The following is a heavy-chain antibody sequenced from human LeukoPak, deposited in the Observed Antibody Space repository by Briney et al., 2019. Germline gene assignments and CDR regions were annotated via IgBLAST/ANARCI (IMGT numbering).Heavy chain of an antibody. CDR2: INHGGST. Sequence: PSETLSLTCAVYGGSFSGYYWSWIRQPPGKGLEWMGEINHGGSTNYNPSLKSRVTISVDTSKNQFSLKLSSVTAADTAVYYCARGWRRITKIDYWGQGTPVTVSS. CDR1: GGSFSGYY. D-gene: IGHD3-10*01. J-gene: IGHJ4*02. CDR3: ARGWRRITKIDY. V-gene: IGHV4-34*01.